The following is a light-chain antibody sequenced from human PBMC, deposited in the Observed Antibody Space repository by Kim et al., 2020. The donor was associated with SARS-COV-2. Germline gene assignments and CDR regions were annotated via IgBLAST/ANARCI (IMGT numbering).Light chain of an antibody. CDR2: KAS. V-gene: IGKV1-5*03. CDR1: QSISTW. Sequence: DIQMTQSPSTLSASVGDRVTITCRASQSISTWLAWYQQKPGKAPNLLIYKASTLERGVPPRFSGSGSGTEFTLTISSLQPDDFATYYYQQYNSYSITFGQGTRLEIK. CDR3: QQYNSYSIT. J-gene: IGKJ5*01.